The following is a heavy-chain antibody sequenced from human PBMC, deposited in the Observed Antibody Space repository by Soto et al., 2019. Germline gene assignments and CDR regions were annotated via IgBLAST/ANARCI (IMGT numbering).Heavy chain of an antibody. CDR2: IYYSGST. V-gene: IGHV4-61*08. D-gene: IGHD5-12*01. J-gene: IGHJ6*02. Sequence: SLTCTVSGVSISSGGYYWSWIRQPPGKGLEWIGYIYYSGSTNYNPSLKSRVTISVDTSKNQFSLKLSSVTAADTAVYYCASSGYDRYYGMDVWGQGTTVTVSS. CDR3: ASSGYDRYYGMDV. CDR1: GVSISSGGYY.